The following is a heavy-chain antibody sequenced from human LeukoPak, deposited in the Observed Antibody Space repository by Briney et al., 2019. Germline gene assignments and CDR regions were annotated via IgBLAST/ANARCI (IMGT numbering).Heavy chain of an antibody. CDR3: ARRRSGRYDSLDY. V-gene: IGHV3-33*01. CDR1: GFTFSTYA. Sequence: GGSLRLSCAASGFTFSTYAMHWVRQAPGKGLEWVAVIWFDGSNKYYADSVKGRFTISRDTSKNTLYLQMDSLRAEDTAVYYCARRRSGRYDSLDYWGQGTLVTVSS. D-gene: IGHD1-26*01. CDR2: IWFDGSNK. J-gene: IGHJ4*02.